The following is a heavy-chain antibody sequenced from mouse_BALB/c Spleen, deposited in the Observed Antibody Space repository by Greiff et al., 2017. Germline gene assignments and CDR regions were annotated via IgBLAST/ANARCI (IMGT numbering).Heavy chain of an antibody. CDR2: INSNGGST. CDR1: GFTFSSYG. J-gene: IGHJ4*01. CDR3: ARVNWGGAMDY. Sequence: EVQLVESGGGLVQPGGSLKLSCAASGFTFSSYGMSWVRQTPDKRLELVATINSNGGSTYYPDSVKGRFTISRDNAKNTLYLQMGSLKSEDTAMYYCARVNWGGAMDYWGQGTSVTVSS. D-gene: IGHD4-1*01. V-gene: IGHV5-6-3*01.